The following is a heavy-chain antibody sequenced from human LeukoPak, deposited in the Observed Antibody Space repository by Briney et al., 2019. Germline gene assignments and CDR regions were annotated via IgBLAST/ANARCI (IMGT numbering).Heavy chain of an antibody. CDR3: VRKIGSPPSPGHFDY. D-gene: IGHD1-26*01. CDR2: ISASGGST. Sequence: PGGSLRLSCAASGFTFSSSAMSWVRQVPGKGLEWVSGISASGGSTYYADSVRGRFTISRDNSKNTLYLEMNSVRPEDTALYYCVRKIGSPPSPGHFDYWGQGTLVTVSS. J-gene: IGHJ4*02. CDR1: GFTFSSSA. V-gene: IGHV3-23*01.